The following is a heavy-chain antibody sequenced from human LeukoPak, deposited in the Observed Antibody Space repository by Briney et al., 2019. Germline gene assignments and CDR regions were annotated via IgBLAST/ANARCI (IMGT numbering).Heavy chain of an antibody. CDR2: ISSSSSYT. V-gene: IGHV3-11*05. Sequence: GGSLRLSCAASGFTFSDYYRSWIRQAPGKGLEWVSYISSSSSYTNYADSVKGRFTISRDNAKNSLYLQMNSLRAEDTAVYYCAIVWYSGSYNGWFDPWGQGTLVTVSS. D-gene: IGHD1-26*01. CDR1: GFTFSDYY. CDR3: AIVWYSGSYNGWFDP. J-gene: IGHJ5*02.